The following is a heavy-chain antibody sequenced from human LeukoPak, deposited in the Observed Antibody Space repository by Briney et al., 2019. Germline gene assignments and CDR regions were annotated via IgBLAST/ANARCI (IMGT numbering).Heavy chain of an antibody. Sequence: SETLSLTCTVSGGSISSCYWSWLRQPPGKGLEWIGNIYYTGSTNYNPSLKSRVTISVDTSKNQFSLKLSSVTAADTAVYYCARAFSSGWYPYSIGGLWFDYWGQGTLVTVSS. J-gene: IGHJ4*02. CDR3: ARAFSSGWYPYSIGGLWFDY. CDR1: GGSISSCY. CDR2: IYYTGST. D-gene: IGHD6-19*01. V-gene: IGHV4-59*01.